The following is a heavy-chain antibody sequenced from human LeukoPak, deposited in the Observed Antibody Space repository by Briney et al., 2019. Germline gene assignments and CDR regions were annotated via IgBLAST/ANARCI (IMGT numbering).Heavy chain of an antibody. CDR3: AREYSSTSGRAFDI. CDR2: ISSSSSAI. J-gene: IGHJ3*02. D-gene: IGHD6-6*01. Sequence: GGSLRLSCAASGFTSSSYSMNWVRQAPGRGQKWVSYISSSSSAIYYADSVKGRFTISRDNAKNSLFLQMNSLRADDTAVYYCAREYSSTSGRAFDIWGQGTMVTVSS. V-gene: IGHV3-48*01. CDR1: GFTSSSYS.